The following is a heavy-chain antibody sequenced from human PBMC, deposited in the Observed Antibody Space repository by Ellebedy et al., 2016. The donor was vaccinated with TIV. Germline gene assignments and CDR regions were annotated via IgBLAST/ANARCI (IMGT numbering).Heavy chain of an antibody. J-gene: IGHJ4*02. CDR1: GFSFSSYW. CDR3: TRARREYASGWDPFDY. CDR2: IKHDESEI. V-gene: IGHV3-7*01. Sequence: GGSLRLXCAASGFSFSSYWMSWVRQAPGKGPEWVASIKHDESEIYSMDSVKGRFAISRDNAKNSLYLQMNTLRAEDTAVYYCTRARREYASGWDPFDYWGQGTLVTVSP. D-gene: IGHD6-19*01.